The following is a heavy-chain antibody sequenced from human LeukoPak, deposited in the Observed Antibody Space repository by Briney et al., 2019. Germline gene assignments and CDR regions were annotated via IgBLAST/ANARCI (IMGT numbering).Heavy chain of an antibody. Sequence: SETLSLTCTVSGGSMSNSSYYWGWIRQPPGKGLEWIGSIYYTGSTYYNPSFKSRITISVDTSKNQFSLKLSSVTAADTAVYYCARYSSGWYLDGLDYWGQGTLVTVSS. CDR2: IYYTGST. V-gene: IGHV4-39*07. D-gene: IGHD6-19*01. CDR3: ARYSSGWYLDGLDY. J-gene: IGHJ4*02. CDR1: GGSMSNSSYY.